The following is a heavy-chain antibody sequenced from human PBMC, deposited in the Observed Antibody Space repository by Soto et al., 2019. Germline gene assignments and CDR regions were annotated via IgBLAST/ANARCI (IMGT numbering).Heavy chain of an antibody. CDR2: IYYSGST. D-gene: IGHD5-18*01. CDR1: GGSISSGDYY. Sequence: SETLSLTCTVSGGSISSGDYYWSWIRQPPGKGLEWIGYIYYSGSTYYNPSLKSRVTISVDTSKNQFSLKLSSVTAADTAVYSCARAVIQLSRHYWYGMDVWGQGTTVTVSS. J-gene: IGHJ6*02. CDR3: ARAVIQLSRHYWYGMDV. V-gene: IGHV4-30-4*01.